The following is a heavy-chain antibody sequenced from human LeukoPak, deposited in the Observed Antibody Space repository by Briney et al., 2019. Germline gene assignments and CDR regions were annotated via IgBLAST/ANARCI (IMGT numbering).Heavy chain of an antibody. V-gene: IGHV1-46*01. D-gene: IGHD1-26*01. CDR3: ASLTVGATLFDY. Sequence: ASVKVSCXASGYTFTSYYMHWVRQAPGQGLGWMGIINPSGGSTSYAQKFQGRVTMTRDTSTSTVYMELSSLRSEDTAVYYCASLTVGATLFDYWGQGTLVTVSS. CDR1: GYTFTSYY. J-gene: IGHJ4*02. CDR2: INPSGGST.